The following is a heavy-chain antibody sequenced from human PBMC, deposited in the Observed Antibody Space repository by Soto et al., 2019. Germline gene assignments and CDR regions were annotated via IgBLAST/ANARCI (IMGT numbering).Heavy chain of an antibody. V-gene: IGHV4-31*03. CDR3: ARDYSNRRSRGMDV. Sequence: QVQLQESGPGLVKPSQTLSLTCTVSGGSISSGGYYWSWIRQHPGKGLEWIGYIYYSGRTYYKPSLESRVTISVDTSKNQFSLKLSSVTAADTAVYYCARDYSNRRSRGMDVWGQGTTVTVSS. CDR2: IYYSGRT. D-gene: IGHD4-4*01. J-gene: IGHJ6*02. CDR1: GGSISSGGYY.